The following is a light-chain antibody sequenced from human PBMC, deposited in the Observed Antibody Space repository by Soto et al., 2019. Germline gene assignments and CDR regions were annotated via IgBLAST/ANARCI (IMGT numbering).Light chain of an antibody. CDR2: AAS. Sequence: IQLTQSPSSLSASVGARVTITCRASQGISSYLAWYQQKPGKAPKLLIYAASTLQSGHPSRFSGSGSGTEFTLTISSLQPEDFATYYCQQLNSYTFTFGPGTKGDIK. CDR3: QQLNSYTFT. V-gene: IGKV1-9*01. CDR1: QGISSY. J-gene: IGKJ3*01.